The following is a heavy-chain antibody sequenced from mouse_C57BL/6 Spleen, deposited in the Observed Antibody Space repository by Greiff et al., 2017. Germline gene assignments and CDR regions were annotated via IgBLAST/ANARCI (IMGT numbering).Heavy chain of an antibody. CDR1: GFSLTSYG. J-gene: IGHJ1*03. Sequence: QVQLQQSGPGLVQPSQSLSITCTVSGFSLTSYGVHWVRQSPGKGLEWLGVIWSGGSTDYNAAFISRLSISKDNSKSQVFFKMNSLQADDTAIYYCARMNYYGRSYEWYFDVWGTGTTVTVSS. D-gene: IGHD1-1*01. V-gene: IGHV2-2*01. CDR3: ARMNYYGRSYEWYFDV. CDR2: IWSGGST.